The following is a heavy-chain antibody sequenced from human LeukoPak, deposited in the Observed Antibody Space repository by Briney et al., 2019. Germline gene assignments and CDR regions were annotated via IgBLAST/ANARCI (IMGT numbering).Heavy chain of an antibody. D-gene: IGHD2-21*01. CDR1: GGSISSGNYY. Sequence: SETLSLTCTVSGGSISSGNYYWTWVRQPAGKGLEWLGRVYASGSTTNYNPSLKSRVTISLDSSTNQFSLQLSSVAAADTAIYYWAREFSGYQLPGVIASGGRGTLVTVSS. CDR3: AREFSGYQLPGVIAS. J-gene: IGHJ4*02. V-gene: IGHV4-61*02. CDR2: VYASGSTT.